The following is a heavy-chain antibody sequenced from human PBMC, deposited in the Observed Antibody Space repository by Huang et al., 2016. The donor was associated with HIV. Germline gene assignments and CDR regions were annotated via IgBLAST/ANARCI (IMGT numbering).Heavy chain of an antibody. J-gene: IGHJ4*02. CDR1: GFIFSSYG. Sequence: QVQLVESGGGVVQPGRSLRLSCAASGFIFSSYGMRCVRPGEGNGMEGLAIISYDESNKYDADSVKGRSPISGDNSKNTVYLQMNSLRAEDTAVYYCAKDHVAAVAGRRGWGFDYWGQGTLVTVSS. V-gene: IGHV3-30*18. D-gene: IGHD6-19*01. CDR3: AKDHVAAVAGRRGWGFDY. CDR2: ISYDESNK.